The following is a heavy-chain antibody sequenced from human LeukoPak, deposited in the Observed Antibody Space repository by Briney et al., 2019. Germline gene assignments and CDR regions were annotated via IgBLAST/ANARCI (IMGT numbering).Heavy chain of an antibody. D-gene: IGHD2-15*01. Sequence: ASVTVSCKASGYTFTSHYMHWVRQAPGQGLEWMGIIDPSGGSTSNAQKFQGRVTMTWDRSTSTVYLELSSLRSEDTAVYYCARVGVDLEYCSGVSCYSNYYYYGMDVWGQGTTVTVSS. CDR1: GYTFTSHY. CDR3: ARVGVDLEYCSGVSCYSNYYYYGMDV. CDR2: IDPSGGST. V-gene: IGHV1-46*01. J-gene: IGHJ6*02.